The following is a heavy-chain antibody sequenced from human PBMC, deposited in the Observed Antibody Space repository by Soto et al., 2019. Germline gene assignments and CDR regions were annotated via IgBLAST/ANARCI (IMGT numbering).Heavy chain of an antibody. Sequence: GASVKVSCKASGYTFTSYDINWVRQATGRGLEWMGWMNPNSGNTGYAQKFQGRVTMTRNTSISTAYMELSSLRSEDTAVYYCARDSTGNTGYYYGMDVWGQGTTVTVSS. V-gene: IGHV1-8*01. CDR3: ARDSTGNTGYYYGMDV. J-gene: IGHJ6*02. CDR1: GYTFTSYD. D-gene: IGHD1-1*01. CDR2: MNPNSGNT.